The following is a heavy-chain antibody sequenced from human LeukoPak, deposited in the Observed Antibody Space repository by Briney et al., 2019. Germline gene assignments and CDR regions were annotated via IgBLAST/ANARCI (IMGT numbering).Heavy chain of an antibody. CDR2: IYYSGST. CDR3: ARYSSGWRSFDI. J-gene: IGHJ3*02. Sequence: SETLSLTCTVSGGTISSYYWSWIRQPPGKGLEWIGYIYYSGSTNYNPSLKSRVTISVDTSKNQFSLNLSSVTAADTAVYYCARYSSGWRSFDIWGQGTMVTVSS. V-gene: IGHV4-59*01. D-gene: IGHD6-19*01. CDR1: GGTISSYY.